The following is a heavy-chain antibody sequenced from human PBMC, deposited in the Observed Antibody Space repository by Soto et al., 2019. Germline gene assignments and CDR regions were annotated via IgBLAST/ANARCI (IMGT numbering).Heavy chain of an antibody. CDR1: GYTFTSYA. CDR2: INTGNGNR. Sequence: ASVKFSCKAAGYTFTSYAMHWVRQAPGQMLECMVWINTGNGNRKYXXKFQGRVXXTRDTSASTAXMELSXLRSEDTAVYYCARAVQLCGDVWRQGTTVTVSS. J-gene: IGHJ6*02. V-gene: IGHV1-3*04. CDR3: ARAVQLCGDV. D-gene: IGHD1-1*01.